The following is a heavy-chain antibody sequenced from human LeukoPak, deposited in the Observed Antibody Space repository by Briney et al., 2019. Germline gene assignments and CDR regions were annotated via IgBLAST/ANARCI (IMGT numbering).Heavy chain of an antibody. CDR2: IYYSGST. Sequence: KSSETLSLTCAVYGGSFSGYYWSWIRQPPGKGLEWIGSIYYSGSTYYNPSLKSRVTISVDTSKNQFSLKLSSVTAADTAVYYCARDGRGEPIWFDPWGQGTLVTVSS. V-gene: IGHV4-34*01. J-gene: IGHJ5*02. D-gene: IGHD4-17*01. CDR3: ARDGRGEPIWFDP. CDR1: GGSFSGYY.